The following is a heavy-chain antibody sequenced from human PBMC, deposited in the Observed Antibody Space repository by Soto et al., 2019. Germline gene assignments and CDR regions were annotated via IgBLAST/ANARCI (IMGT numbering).Heavy chain of an antibody. CDR1: GYTFTSYG. CDR3: ARSIVVVTALDY. Sequence: GASVKVSCKASGYTFTSYGISWVRQAPGQGLEWMGRIIPILGIANYAQKFQGRVTITRDKSASTAYMELSSLRPEDTAVYYCARSIVVVTALDYWGQGTLVTAPQ. J-gene: IGHJ4*02. V-gene: IGHV1-69*04. CDR2: IIPILGIA. D-gene: IGHD2-21*02.